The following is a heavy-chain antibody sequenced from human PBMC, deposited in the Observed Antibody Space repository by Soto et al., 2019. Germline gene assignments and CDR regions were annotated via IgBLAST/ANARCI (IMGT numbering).Heavy chain of an antibody. CDR3: AKLPGSYSEFDYFDY. CDR2: ISYDGSNK. V-gene: IGHV3-30*18. D-gene: IGHD1-26*01. J-gene: IGHJ4*02. Sequence: GGSLRLSCAASGFTFSSYGMHWVRQAPGKGLEWVAVISYDGSNKYYADSVKGRFTISRDNSKNTLYLQMNSLRAEDTAVYYCAKLPGSYSEFDYFDYWGQGTLVTVSS. CDR1: GFTFSSYG.